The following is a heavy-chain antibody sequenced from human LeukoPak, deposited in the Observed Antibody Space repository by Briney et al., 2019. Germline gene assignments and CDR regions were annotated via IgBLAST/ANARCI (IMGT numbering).Heavy chain of an antibody. CDR3: ARGGYSSSWYAYYFDY. V-gene: IGHV3-33*01. J-gene: IGHJ4*02. D-gene: IGHD6-13*01. CDR1: GFTFSSYG. Sequence: PGGSLRLSCAASGFTFSSYGMHWVRQAPGKGLEWMAVIWYDGSNKYYADSVKGRFTISRDNSKNTLYLQMNSLRAEDTAVYYCARGGYSSSWYAYYFDYWGQGTLVTVSS. CDR2: IWYDGSNK.